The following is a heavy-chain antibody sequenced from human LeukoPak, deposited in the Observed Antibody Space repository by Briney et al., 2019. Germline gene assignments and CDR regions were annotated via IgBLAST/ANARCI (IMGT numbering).Heavy chain of an antibody. CDR1: GYTFNSYS. J-gene: IGHJ4*02. CDR2: INAYNGNT. V-gene: IGHV1-18*03. CDR3: ARDGFRGATDY. D-gene: IGHD1-26*01. Sequence: ASVKVSCEASGYTFNSYSISWVRQAPGQGLEWMGWINAYNGNTKYTQNFQGRVTMTTDTSTSTAYMELRSLRSDDMAVYYCARDGFRGATDYWGQGTLVTVSS.